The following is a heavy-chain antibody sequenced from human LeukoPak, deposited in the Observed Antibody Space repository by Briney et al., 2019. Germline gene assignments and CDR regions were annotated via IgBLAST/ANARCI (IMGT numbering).Heavy chain of an antibody. CDR1: GYTFTSYY. CDR3: ARAVARVDLFDY. CDR2: INPSGGST. J-gene: IGHJ4*02. Sequence: ASVKVSCKASGYTFTSYYMHWVRQAPGQGLEWMGIINPSGGSTSYAQKFQGRVTMTRDTSTSTVYMELSSLRSEDTAVYYRARAVARVDLFDYWGQGTLVTVSS. D-gene: IGHD4-23*01. V-gene: IGHV1-46*01.